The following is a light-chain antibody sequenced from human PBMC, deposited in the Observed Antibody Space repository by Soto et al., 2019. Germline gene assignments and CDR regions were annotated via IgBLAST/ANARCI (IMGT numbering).Light chain of an antibody. V-gene: IGLV1-44*01. Sequence: QSVLTQPPSASGTPGQRVTISCSGGSSNIGSKPVNWYQQLPGTAPKLLIYNNNRRPSGVPDRFSGSKSGTSASLAISGLQSEDEADYYCGAWDDSLNGYVFGTGTKV. CDR2: NNN. J-gene: IGLJ1*01. CDR3: GAWDDSLNGYV. CDR1: SSNIGSKP.